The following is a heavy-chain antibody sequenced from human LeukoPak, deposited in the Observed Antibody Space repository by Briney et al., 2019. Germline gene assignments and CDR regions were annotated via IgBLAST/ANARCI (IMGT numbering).Heavy chain of an antibody. CDR3: ARRSARSYSSSWYDY. J-gene: IGHJ4*02. V-gene: IGHV5-51*01. CDR1: GYSFSSYW. Sequence: GESLKISCKGSGYSFSSYWIGWVRQKPGKGLEWMGMIYPDDSDIRYSAPFQGQVTISADKSISTAYLQWSSLKASDTAMYYCARRSARSYSSSWYDYWGQGTLVTVSS. CDR2: IYPDDSDI. D-gene: IGHD6-13*01.